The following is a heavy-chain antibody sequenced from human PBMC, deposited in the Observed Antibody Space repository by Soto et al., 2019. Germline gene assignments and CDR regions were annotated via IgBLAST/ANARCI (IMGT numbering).Heavy chain of an antibody. Sequence: GGSLRLSCAASGFTFSSYAMHWVRQAPGKGLEWVAVISYDGSNKYYADSVKGRFTISRDNSKNTLYLQMNSLRAEDTAVYYCAREDFWSGYYKFHWFDPWGQGTLVTVSS. D-gene: IGHD3-3*01. CDR2: ISYDGSNK. CDR3: AREDFWSGYYKFHWFDP. J-gene: IGHJ5*02. CDR1: GFTFSSYA. V-gene: IGHV3-30-3*01.